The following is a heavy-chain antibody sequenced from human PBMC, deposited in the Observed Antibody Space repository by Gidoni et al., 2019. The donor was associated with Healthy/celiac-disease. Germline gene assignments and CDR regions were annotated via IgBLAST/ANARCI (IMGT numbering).Heavy chain of an antibody. V-gene: IGHV4-34*01. D-gene: IGHD3-22*01. CDR1: GGSFSGYY. CDR2: INHSVST. CDR3: ASIFYDSRGRNDY. J-gene: IGHJ4*02. Sequence: QVQLQQWGAGLWTPAETLSLTCAGDGGSFSGYYWRWIRQPPGKGLEWIGEINHSVSTNYNPSLKRRVTISVDTSKNQFSLKLSSVTAADTAVYYCASIFYDSRGRNDYWGQGTLVTVSS.